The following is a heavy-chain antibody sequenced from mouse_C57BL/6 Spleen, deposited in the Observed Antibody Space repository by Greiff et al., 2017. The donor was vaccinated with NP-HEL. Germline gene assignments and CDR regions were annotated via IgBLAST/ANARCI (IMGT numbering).Heavy chain of an antibody. V-gene: IGHV1-59*01. J-gene: IGHJ1*03. CDR1: GYTFTSYW. CDR2: IDPSDSYT. CDR3: ARGDYDRYFDV. Sequence: QVQLKQPGAELVRPGTSVKLSCKASGYTFTSYWMHWVKQRPGQGLEWIGVIDPSDSYTNYNQKFKGKATLTVDTSSSTAYMQLSSLTSEDSAVYYCARGDYDRYFDVWGTGTTVTVSS. D-gene: IGHD2-4*01.